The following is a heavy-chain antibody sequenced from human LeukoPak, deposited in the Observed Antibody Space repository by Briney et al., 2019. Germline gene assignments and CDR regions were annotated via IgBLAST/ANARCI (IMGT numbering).Heavy chain of an antibody. V-gene: IGHV3-23*01. CDR2: ISGSGGST. Sequence: GGSLRLSCAASGFTFSSYAMSWVRQAPGKGLEWVSAISGSGGSTYYADSVKGRFTISRGNSKNTLYLQINNLRAEDTAVYYCARQLGYCSGGTCYFDYWGQGTLVTVSS. J-gene: IGHJ4*02. CDR1: GFTFSSYA. D-gene: IGHD2-15*01. CDR3: ARQLGYCSGGTCYFDY.